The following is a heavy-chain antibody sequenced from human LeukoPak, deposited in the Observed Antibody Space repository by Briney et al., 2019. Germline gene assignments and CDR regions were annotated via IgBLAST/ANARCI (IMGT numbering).Heavy chain of an antibody. CDR1: GFIFSSYG. CDR3: AKGASGSHYYSFDY. D-gene: IGHD1-26*01. CDR2: ISASGSNT. J-gene: IGHJ4*02. Sequence: PGGSLRLSCAASGFIFSSYGMSWVRQAPGEGLKWVSIISASGSNTIYADSVKGRFTISRDNSKNTLYLQMNSLRAEDTAVYYCAKGASGSHYYSFDYWGQGTLVTVSS. V-gene: IGHV3-23*01.